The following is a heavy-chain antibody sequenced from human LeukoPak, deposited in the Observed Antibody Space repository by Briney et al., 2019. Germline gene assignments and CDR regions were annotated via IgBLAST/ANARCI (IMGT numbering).Heavy chain of an antibody. CDR1: GYTFTSYD. CDR3: ARGWKKAAAGKGALVY. Sequence: ASVKVSCKASGYTFTSYDINWVRQATGQGLEWMGWMNPNSGKTGYAQKFQGRVTMTRNTSIRTAYIEPRSLRSEDTAVYYWARGWKKAAAGKGALVYWGQRTLVTVSS. CDR2: MNPNSGKT. D-gene: IGHD6-13*01. J-gene: IGHJ4*02. V-gene: IGHV1-8*01.